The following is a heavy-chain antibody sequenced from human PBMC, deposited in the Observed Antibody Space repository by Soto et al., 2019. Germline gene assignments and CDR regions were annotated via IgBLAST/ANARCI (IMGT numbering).Heavy chain of an antibody. CDR3: ASLIGVAADY. Sequence: QVQLVESGGGVVQPGRSLRLSCAASGFTFSSYAMHWVRQAPGKGLEWVAVISYDGSNKYYADSVKGRFTISRDNSKNTLYLQMTSLRAEDTAVYYCASLIGVAADYWGQGTLVTVSS. V-gene: IGHV3-30-3*01. D-gene: IGHD6-19*01. J-gene: IGHJ4*02. CDR1: GFTFSSYA. CDR2: ISYDGSNK.